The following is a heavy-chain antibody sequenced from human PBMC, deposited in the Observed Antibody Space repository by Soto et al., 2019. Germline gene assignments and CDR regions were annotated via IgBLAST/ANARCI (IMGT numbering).Heavy chain of an antibody. Sequence: SSETLSLTCTVSGGGSISSSSYYWGWIRQPPGKGLEWIGSIYYTVSAYYNPSLKSRVTISVDTSKKQFSLKLSSVTAADTAVYYCARSQGYCSDGSCYGYYFDYWGQGTLVTVSS. J-gene: IGHJ4*02. V-gene: IGHV4-39*01. CDR1: GGGSISSSSYY. CDR3: ARSQGYCSDGSCYGYYFDY. CDR2: IYYTVSA. D-gene: IGHD2-15*01.